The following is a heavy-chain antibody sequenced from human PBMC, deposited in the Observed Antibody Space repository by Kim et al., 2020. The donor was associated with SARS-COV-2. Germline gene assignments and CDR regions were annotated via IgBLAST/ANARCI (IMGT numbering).Heavy chain of an antibody. J-gene: IGHJ6*02. D-gene: IGHD4-17*01. V-gene: IGHV5-51*01. CDR1: GYSFTSYW. CDR3: ARHPDYGDYDANRWNGMDV. CDR2: IYPGDSDT. Sequence: GESLKISCKGSGYSFTSYWIGWVRQMPGKGLEWMGIIYPGDSDTRYSPSFQGQVTISADKSISTAYLQWSSLKASDTAMYYCARHPDYGDYDANRWNGMDVWGQGTTVTVSS.